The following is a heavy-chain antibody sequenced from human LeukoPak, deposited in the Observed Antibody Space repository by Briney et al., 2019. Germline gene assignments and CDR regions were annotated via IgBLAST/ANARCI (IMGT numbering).Heavy chain of an antibody. D-gene: IGHD3-10*01. CDR1: GYTLTELS. Sequence: GASVKVSCKGSGYTLTELSMHWVRQAPGKGLEWMGGFDPEDGETIYAQKFQGRVTMTEDTSTDTAYMELSSLRSEDTAVYYCATEGRIGDLLLWRGYYFDYWGQGTLVTVSS. CDR3: ATEGRIGDLLLWRGYYFDY. CDR2: FDPEDGET. J-gene: IGHJ4*02. V-gene: IGHV1-24*01.